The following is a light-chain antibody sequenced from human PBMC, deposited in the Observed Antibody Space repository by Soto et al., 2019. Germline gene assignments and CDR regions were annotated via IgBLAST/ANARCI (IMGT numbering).Light chain of an antibody. J-gene: IGKJ2*01. CDR1: QSISSE. CDR2: GAS. CDR3: QQGHNCPLP. Sequence: EIVMTQSPATLSVSPGESATLSCRASQSISSELAWYQQKPGQPPRLLIYGASTRATGVPARFTGSGSGSDFTLTIGGLQSEDVAVYYCQQGHNCPLPFGQGTRLEI. V-gene: IGKV3-15*01.